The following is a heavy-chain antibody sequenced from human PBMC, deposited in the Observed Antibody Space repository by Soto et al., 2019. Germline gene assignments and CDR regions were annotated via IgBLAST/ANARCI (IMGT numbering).Heavy chain of an antibody. Sequence: QVQLVQSGAEVKKPGASVKVSCKASGYTFTSSDINWERQATGQGLEWLGWMNPNSGNTGYAQKFQGRITLTRSTSINTAYLELSSLSSDVSAVYYCARGASLWGQGTLVTVSS. CDR1: GYTFTSSD. J-gene: IGHJ4*02. CDR3: ARGASL. V-gene: IGHV1-8*01. CDR2: MNPNSGNT.